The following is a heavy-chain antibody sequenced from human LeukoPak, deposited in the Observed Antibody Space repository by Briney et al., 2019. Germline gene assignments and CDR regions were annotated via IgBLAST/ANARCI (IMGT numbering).Heavy chain of an antibody. CDR3: AREAGYGDY. D-gene: IGHD5-12*01. CDR2: ISSNGDST. CDR1: GFTFSSYA. V-gene: IGHV3-64*01. J-gene: IGHJ4*02. Sequence: PGGSLRLSCAASGFTFSSYAMQWVRQAPGKGLEYVSAISSNGDSTYYANSVKGRFTISRDNSKNMLYLQMGSLRAEDMAVYYCAREAGYGDYWGQGTLVTVSS.